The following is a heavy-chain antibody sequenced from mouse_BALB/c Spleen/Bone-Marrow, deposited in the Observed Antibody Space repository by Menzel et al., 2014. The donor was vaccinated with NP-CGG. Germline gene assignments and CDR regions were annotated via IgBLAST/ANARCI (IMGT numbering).Heavy chain of an antibody. CDR1: GYAFSGYW. J-gene: IGHJ2*01. V-gene: IGHV1-80*01. Sequence: QVQLKESGAELVRPGSSVKISCKASGYAFSGYWMNWVKQRPGQGLEWIGQIYPGDGDTDYNGKFKGKATLTADKSSSTAYMQLSSLTSEDSAVYFCARDEISVDYWGQGTTLTVSS. CDR2: IYPGDGDT. CDR3: ARDEISVDY.